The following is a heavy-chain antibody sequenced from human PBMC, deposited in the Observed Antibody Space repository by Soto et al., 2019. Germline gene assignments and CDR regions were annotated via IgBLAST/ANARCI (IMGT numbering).Heavy chain of an antibody. CDR2: ISYDGSNK. Sequence: GGSLRLSCAASGFTFSSYGMHWVRQAPGKGLEWVAVISYDGSNKYYADSVKGRFTISRDNSKNTLYLQMNSLRAEDTAVYYCAKDLESERVVIFGNDYWGQGTLVTVSS. D-gene: IGHD3-3*01. J-gene: IGHJ4*02. CDR3: AKDLESERVVIFGNDY. V-gene: IGHV3-30*18. CDR1: GFTFSSYG.